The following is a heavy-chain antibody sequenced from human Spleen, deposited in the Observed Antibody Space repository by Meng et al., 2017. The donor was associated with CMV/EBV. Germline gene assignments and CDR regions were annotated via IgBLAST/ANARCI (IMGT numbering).Heavy chain of an antibody. V-gene: IGHV5-51*01. CDR3: ARRDYTVLIYLNAFDF. CDR2: VCPGDSDA. J-gene: IGHJ3*01. CDR1: GYGFTNYC. Sequence: GGSLRLSCKGSGYGFTNYCIGWVRQMPGKGLEWMGIVCPGDSDATYSPSFQGQVTISADKSTTTAYLQWNSLKASDSAMYYCARRDYTVLIYLNAFDFWGQGTMVTVSS. D-gene: IGHD4-11*01.